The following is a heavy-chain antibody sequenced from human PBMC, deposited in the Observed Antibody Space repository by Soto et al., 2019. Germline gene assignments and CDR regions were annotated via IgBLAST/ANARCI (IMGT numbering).Heavy chain of an antibody. D-gene: IGHD3-3*01. V-gene: IGHV4-38-2*02. CDR1: GYAISSVYY. Sequence: SETLSLTCSVSGYAISSVYYWGWIRQPPGKGLEWIGSIYHSGNTYYNPTLKSQVTISVDTSKNQFSLKLTSVTAADTAVYYCARATYYDFWSGFFDIWGQGTMVTVSS. CDR3: ARATYYDFWSGFFDI. J-gene: IGHJ3*02. CDR2: IYHSGNT.